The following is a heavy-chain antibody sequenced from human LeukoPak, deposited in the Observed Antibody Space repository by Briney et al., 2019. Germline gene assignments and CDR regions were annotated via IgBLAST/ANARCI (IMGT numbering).Heavy chain of an antibody. CDR3: ASSYYDILTGYFH. CDR2: IYYSGST. V-gene: IGHV4-39*01. D-gene: IGHD3-9*01. J-gene: IGHJ4*02. Sequence: KPSETLSLTCTVSGGSISSSSYYWGWIRQPPGKGLEWIGSIYYSGSTYYNPSLKSRVTISVDTSKNQFSLKLSSVTAADTAVYYCASSYYDILTGYFHWGQGTLVTVSS. CDR1: GGSISSSSYY.